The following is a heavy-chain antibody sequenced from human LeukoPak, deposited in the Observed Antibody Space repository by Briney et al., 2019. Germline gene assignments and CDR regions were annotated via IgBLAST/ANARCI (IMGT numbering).Heavy chain of an antibody. J-gene: IGHJ4*02. Sequence: PGGSLRLSCAASGFTFSSYAMHWVRQAPGKGLEWVAVISYDGSNKYYADSVKGRFTISRDNSKNTLYLQMNSLRAEDTAVYYCAREAREPLRYFDWFPTNPFDYWGQGTLVTVSS. V-gene: IGHV3-30*04. CDR1: GFTFSSYA. CDR3: AREAREPLRYFDWFPTNPFDY. CDR2: ISYDGSNK. D-gene: IGHD3-9*01.